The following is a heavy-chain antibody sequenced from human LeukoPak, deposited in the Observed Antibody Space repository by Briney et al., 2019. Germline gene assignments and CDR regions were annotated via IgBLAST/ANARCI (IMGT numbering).Heavy chain of an antibody. V-gene: IGHV3-23*01. CDR3: TKINAYHYDSSGYYFDY. J-gene: IGHJ4*02. D-gene: IGHD3-22*01. CDR1: GFTFSSYA. Sequence: GGSLRLSCAASGFTFSSYAMNWVRQAPGKGLEWVSGISGSGGNTYYADSVKGRFTISRDNSKSTLYLQMNSLRAEDTAVYYCTKINAYHYDSSGYYFDYWGQGALVAVSS. CDR2: ISGSGGNT.